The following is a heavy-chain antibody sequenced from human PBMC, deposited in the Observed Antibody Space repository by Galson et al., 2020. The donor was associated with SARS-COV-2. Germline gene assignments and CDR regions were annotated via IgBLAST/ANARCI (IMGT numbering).Heavy chain of an antibody. CDR1: GFTFSSYG. V-gene: IGHV3-30*18. CDR2: ISYDGSNK. J-gene: IGHJ4*02. CDR3: AKAYSGSYSGYFEY. Sequence: GGSLRLSCAASGFTFSSYGMHWVRQAPGKGLEWVAVISYDGSNKYYADSVTGRFTISSDNSKNTLYLQMNSLRAEDTAVYYCAKAYSGSYSGYFEYGGQGTLVIVSS. D-gene: IGHD1-26*01.